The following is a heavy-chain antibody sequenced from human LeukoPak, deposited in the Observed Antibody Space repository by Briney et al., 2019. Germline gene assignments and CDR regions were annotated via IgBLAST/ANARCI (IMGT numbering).Heavy chain of an antibody. V-gene: IGHV5-51*01. D-gene: IGHD5-18*01. CDR1: GYSFTSYW. J-gene: IGHJ4*02. CDR2: IYPGDSDT. CDR3: ARSGTAMASDFDY. Sequence: GESLKISCKGSGYSFTSYWIGWVRQMPGKGLEWMGIIYPGDSDTRYSPSLQGQVTISADKSISTAYLQWSSLKASDTAMYYCARSGTAMASDFDYWGQGTPVTVSS.